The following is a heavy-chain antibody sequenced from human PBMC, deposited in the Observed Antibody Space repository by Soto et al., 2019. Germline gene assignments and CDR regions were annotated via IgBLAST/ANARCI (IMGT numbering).Heavy chain of an antibody. Sequence: GGSLRLSCAASGFTFSSYGMHWVRQAPGKGLEWVAVISYDGSNKYYADSVKGRFTISRDNSKNTLYLQMNSLRAEDTAVYYCAKDSVTRSSDYWGQGTLVTVSS. CDR3: AKDSVTRSSDY. CDR1: GFTFSSYG. D-gene: IGHD6-6*01. V-gene: IGHV3-30*18. J-gene: IGHJ4*02. CDR2: ISYDGSNK.